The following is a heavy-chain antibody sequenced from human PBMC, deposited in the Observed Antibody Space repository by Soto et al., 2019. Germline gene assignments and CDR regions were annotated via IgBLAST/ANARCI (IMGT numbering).Heavy chain of an antibody. CDR3: ARGKGMEENYYYYGLDI. D-gene: IGHD1-1*01. J-gene: IGHJ6*02. V-gene: IGHV1-3*01. CDR2: INGGTGQT. Sequence: ASVKVSCKASGYTFSTHAMHWVRQAPGQSLEWMGWINGGTGQTKHSHRFQDRISITRDTSASTAYMELSSLSSEDTAVYYCARGKGMEENYYYYGLDIWGQGTTVTVSS. CDR1: GYTFSTHA.